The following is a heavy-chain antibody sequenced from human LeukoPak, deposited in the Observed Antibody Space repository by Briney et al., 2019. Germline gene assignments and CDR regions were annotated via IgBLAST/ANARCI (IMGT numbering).Heavy chain of an antibody. V-gene: IGHV3-30*04. D-gene: IGHD3-10*01. CDR2: ISYDGSNK. J-gene: IGHJ4*02. Sequence: GGSLRLSCAASGFTFSSYAMHWVRQAPGKGLEWVAVISYDGSNKYYADSVKGRFTISRDNAKNSLYLQMNSLRAEDTAVYYCARDQLTMVRGPIKYWGQGTLVTVSS. CDR3: ARDQLTMVRGPIKY. CDR1: GFTFSSYA.